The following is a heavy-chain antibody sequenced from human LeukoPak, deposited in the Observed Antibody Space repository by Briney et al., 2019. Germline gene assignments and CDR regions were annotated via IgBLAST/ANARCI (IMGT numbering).Heavy chain of an antibody. Sequence: AASVKVSCKASGYTFTGYYMHWVRQAPGQGLEWMGWINPNSGGTNYAQKFQGRVTMTRDTSISTAYMELSRLRSDDTAVYYCARELVSSYGGNNDAFDIWGQGTMVTVSS. CDR2: INPNSGGT. J-gene: IGHJ3*02. CDR1: GYTFTGYY. D-gene: IGHD4-23*01. CDR3: ARELVSSYGGNNDAFDI. V-gene: IGHV1-2*02.